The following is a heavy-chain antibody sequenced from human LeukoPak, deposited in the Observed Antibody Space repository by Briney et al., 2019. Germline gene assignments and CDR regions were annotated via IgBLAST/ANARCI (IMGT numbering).Heavy chain of an antibody. CDR1: GFTFSSYA. V-gene: IGHV3-23*01. J-gene: IGHJ4*02. Sequence: GGSLRLSCAASGFTFSSYAMTWVRQAPGKGLEWVSTISGGGITTYYADSAKGRFTISRDNSKNTLYLQMNSLTAEDTAVYYCPRQSYASGWNPFDYWGQGILVTVSS. CDR3: PRQSYASGWNPFDY. D-gene: IGHD6-19*01. CDR2: ISGGGITT.